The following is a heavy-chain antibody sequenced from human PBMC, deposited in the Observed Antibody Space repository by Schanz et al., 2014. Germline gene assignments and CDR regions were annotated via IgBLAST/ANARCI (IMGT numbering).Heavy chain of an antibody. CDR2: ISNSGTYT. CDR3: AKESEIVVVVGTSMSGDFHH. Sequence: QVQLVESGGGVVQPGRSLRLSCSASGFTLSSYGMHWVRQAPGKGLEWISYISNSGTYTKYADSVKGRFVISRDNSKNTLYLQMTNLRAEDTAVYFCAKESEIVVVVGTSMSGDFHHWGQGTLVTVSS. J-gene: IGHJ1*01. D-gene: IGHD2-15*01. CDR1: GFTLSSYG. V-gene: IGHV3-33*06.